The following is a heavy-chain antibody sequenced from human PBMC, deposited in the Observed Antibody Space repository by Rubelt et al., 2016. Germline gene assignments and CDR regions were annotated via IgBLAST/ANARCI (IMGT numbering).Heavy chain of an antibody. Sequence: QVQLVQSGAEVKKPGASVKVSCKASGYTFTSYGISWVRQAPGQGLEWMGYISGDSRDTHYAQRLQGRVTLTMDKSTTTAYMELRSLISDDSAVYYCARDPNGLENDFDYWGQGTLVTVSS. CDR1: GYTFTSYG. CDR3: ARDPNGLENDFDY. CDR2: ISGDSRDT. D-gene: IGHD5-24*01. J-gene: IGHJ4*02. V-gene: IGHV1-18*01.